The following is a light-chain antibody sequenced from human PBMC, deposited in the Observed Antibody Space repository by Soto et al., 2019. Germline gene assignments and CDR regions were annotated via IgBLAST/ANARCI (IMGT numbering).Light chain of an antibody. CDR2: DTS. CDR1: QSVISNY. CDR3: QQHDTWPRT. J-gene: IGKJ1*01. V-gene: IGKV3-20*01. Sequence: DIVLTQSPGTLSLSPGERATLSCRASQSVISNYLAWYQQKPGQAPRLLIYDTSNRATDIPPRFSGSGSGTDFTLTISSLEPEDFAVYYCQQHDTWPRTFGQGTKVDIK.